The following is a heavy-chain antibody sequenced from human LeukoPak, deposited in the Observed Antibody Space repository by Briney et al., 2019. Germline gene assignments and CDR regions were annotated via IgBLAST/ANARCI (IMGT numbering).Heavy chain of an antibody. CDR1: GYTLTELS. Sequence: ASVKVSCKVSGYTLTELSMHWVRQAPGKGLEWMGGFDPEDGETIYAQKFQGRVTMTRDTSISTAYMELSRLRSDDTAVYYCARTQYCSSTSCYPGPDYWGQGTLVTVSS. V-gene: IGHV1-24*01. CDR2: FDPEDGET. D-gene: IGHD2-2*01. CDR3: ARTQYCSSTSCYPGPDY. J-gene: IGHJ4*02.